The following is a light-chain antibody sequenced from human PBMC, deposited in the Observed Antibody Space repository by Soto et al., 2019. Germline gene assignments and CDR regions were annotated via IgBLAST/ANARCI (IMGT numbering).Light chain of an antibody. J-gene: IGLJ2*01. Sequence: QSALTQPPSASGSPGQSVAISCTGTSSDVGGYNYVSWYQQHPGKAPKLMIYEVNKRPSGVPDRFSGSKSGNTASLTVSGLQAEDEADYYCSSYINSITFVVFGGGTQLTVL. CDR2: EVN. CDR1: SSDVGGYNY. CDR3: SSYINSITFVV. V-gene: IGLV2-8*01.